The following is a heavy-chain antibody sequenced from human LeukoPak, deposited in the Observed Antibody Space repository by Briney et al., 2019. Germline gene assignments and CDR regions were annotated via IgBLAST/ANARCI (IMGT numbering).Heavy chain of an antibody. V-gene: IGHV4-34*01. Sequence: SETLSLTCAVYGGSFSGYYWSWIRQPPGKGLEWIGEINHSGSTNYNPSLKSRVTISVDTSKNQFSLKLSSVTAADTAVYYCARDRSHYYDSSGYDYWGQGTLVTVSS. CDR2: INHSGST. J-gene: IGHJ4*02. D-gene: IGHD3-22*01. CDR3: ARDRSHYYDSSGYDY. CDR1: GGSFSGYY.